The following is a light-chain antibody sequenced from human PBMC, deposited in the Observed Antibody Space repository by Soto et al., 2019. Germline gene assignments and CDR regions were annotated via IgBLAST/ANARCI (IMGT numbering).Light chain of an antibody. CDR2: GAS. J-gene: IGKJ5*01. V-gene: IGKV3-15*01. Sequence: EIVMTQSPATLSVSPGERATLSCRASQRVSSYLAWYQQKPGQAPSLLIYGASTRATGVPGRFSGSGSGTEFTLTISSLQSEDFAVYYCQQYNNWPSITFGQGTRLEIK. CDR3: QQYNNWPSIT. CDR1: QRVSSY.